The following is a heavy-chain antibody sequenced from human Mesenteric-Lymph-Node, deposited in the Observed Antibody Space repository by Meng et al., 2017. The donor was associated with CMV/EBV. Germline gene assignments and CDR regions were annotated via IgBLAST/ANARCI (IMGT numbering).Heavy chain of an antibody. V-gene: IGHV4-39*01. Sequence: SETLSLTCTVSGGSIRSSSYYWGWIRQPPGKGLDYIGSIYYTGTTYYSPSLESRVTISVDTSKNQFSVKLSSVTAADTAIYYCTRSRSRWSTSSDNSMDVWGQGTTVTVSS. J-gene: IGHJ6*02. CDR3: TRSRSRWSTSSDNSMDV. D-gene: IGHD6-6*01. CDR2: IYYTGTT. CDR1: GGSIRSSSYY.